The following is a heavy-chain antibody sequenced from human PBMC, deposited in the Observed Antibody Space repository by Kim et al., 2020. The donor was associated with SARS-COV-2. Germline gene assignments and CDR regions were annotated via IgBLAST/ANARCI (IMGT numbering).Heavy chain of an antibody. CDR3: AKDRVPHNGKYDAFDI. CDR1: GFTFNVYA. J-gene: IGHJ3*02. CDR2: IGGGDT. Sequence: GGSLRLSCSTSGFTFNVYAMSWVRQAPGKGLEWVSSIGGGDTYYANSVKVRFTISRDDSRATVYLQMNSLRAEDTAVYHCAKDRVPHNGKYDAFDIWGQGTRVTVSS. V-gene: IGHV3-23*01. D-gene: IGHD1-20*01.